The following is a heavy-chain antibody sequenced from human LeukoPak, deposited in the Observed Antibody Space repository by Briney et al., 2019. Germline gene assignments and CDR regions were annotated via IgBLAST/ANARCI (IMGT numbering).Heavy chain of an antibody. CDR2: MSYDENTK. J-gene: IGHJ4*02. CDR1: GFTFSDYT. D-gene: IGHD3-9*01. CDR3: ARAQSGYPPDY. V-gene: IGHV3-30-3*01. Sequence: PGGSLRLSCAASGFTFSDYTLHWVRQAPGKGLEWVALMSYDENTKYYADSVKGRFTVSRDNPKNTLYVQMNSLRAEDTAVYYCARAQSGYPPDYWGQGTLVAVSS.